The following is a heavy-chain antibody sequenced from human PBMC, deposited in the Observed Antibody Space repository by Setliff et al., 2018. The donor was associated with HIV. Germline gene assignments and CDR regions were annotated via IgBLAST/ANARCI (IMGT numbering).Heavy chain of an antibody. CDR3: ATKVYCTNGVCLDAFDL. Sequence: VSVKVSCKASGYTFTDYYIHWVRQAPGQGLEWMGRINPNSGGTNYAQKFQGRVTMTRDTSISSAYMELSRLKSDDTAVYYCATKVYCTNGVCLDAFDLWGQGTMVTVSS. CDR2: INPNSGGT. D-gene: IGHD2-8*01. V-gene: IGHV1-2*06. CDR1: GYTFTDYY. J-gene: IGHJ3*01.